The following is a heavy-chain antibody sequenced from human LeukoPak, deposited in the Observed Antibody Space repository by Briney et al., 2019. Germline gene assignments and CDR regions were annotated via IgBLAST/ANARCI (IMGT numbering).Heavy chain of an antibody. CDR2: ISDSGAST. V-gene: IGHV3-23*01. CDR3: ASSLRFLECFIS. CDR1: GFTFGSYA. D-gene: IGHD3-3*01. J-gene: IGHJ5*02. Sequence: GGSLRLSCAASGFTFGSYAMSWVRQAPGKGLEWVSLISDSGASTYYADFVKGRFTISRDNSKNTLYLQMNSPRAEDTAVYYCASSLRFLECFISWGQGTLVTVSS.